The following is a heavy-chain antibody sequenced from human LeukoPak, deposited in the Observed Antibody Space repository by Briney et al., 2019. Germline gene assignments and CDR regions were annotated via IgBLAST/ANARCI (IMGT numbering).Heavy chain of an antibody. Sequence: GGSVRLSCAASGFTFSSYWMSWVRQAPGKGLEGVANIKQDGSEKYYVDSVKGRFTISRDNAKNSLYLQMNSLRAEDTAVYYCARDYRGYRAPYYFDYWGQGTLVTVSS. CDR3: ARDYRGYRAPYYFDY. V-gene: IGHV3-7*01. J-gene: IGHJ4*02. CDR1: GFTFSSYW. CDR2: IKQDGSEK. D-gene: IGHD2-15*01.